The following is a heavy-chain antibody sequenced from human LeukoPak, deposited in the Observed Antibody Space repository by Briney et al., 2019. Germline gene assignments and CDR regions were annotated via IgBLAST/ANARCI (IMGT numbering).Heavy chain of an antibody. J-gene: IGHJ5*02. CDR1: GGSISSSSYY. Sequence: KPSETLSLTCTVSGGSISSSSYYWGWIRQPPGKGLEWIGSIYYSGSTYYNPSLKSRVTISVDTSKNQFSLKLSSVTAADTAVYYCARSARPGYYDFWSGSSTTPNWFDPWGQGTLVTVSS. V-gene: IGHV4-39*07. CDR2: IYYSGST. CDR3: ARSARPGYYDFWSGSSTTPNWFDP. D-gene: IGHD3-3*01.